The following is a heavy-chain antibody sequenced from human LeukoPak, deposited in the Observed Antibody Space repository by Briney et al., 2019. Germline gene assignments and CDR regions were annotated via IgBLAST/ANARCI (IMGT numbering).Heavy chain of an antibody. Sequence: PGGPLRLSCAASGFSFSKYAMHWVRQAPGKGLEWVAVISFDETKKYYADSVKGRFTISRDNSNNTLFLQMNSVKTEDTAVYFCARMKVIKGASLDYWGQGSLVTVS. V-gene: IGHV3-30-3*01. J-gene: IGHJ4*02. CDR1: GFSFSKYA. CDR2: ISFDETKK. CDR3: ARMKVIKGASLDY. D-gene: IGHD2-21*01.